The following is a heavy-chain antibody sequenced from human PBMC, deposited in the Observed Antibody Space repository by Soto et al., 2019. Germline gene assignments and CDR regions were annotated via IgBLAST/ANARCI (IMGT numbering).Heavy chain of an antibody. D-gene: IGHD1-7*01. Sequence: GGSLRLSCAASGFTFSSYEMNWVRQAPGKGLEWVSYISSSGSTIYYADSVKGRFTISRDNAKNSLYLQMNSLRAEDTAVYYCARDQRGGYNWNYDAFDIWGQGTMVTVSS. V-gene: IGHV3-48*03. CDR2: ISSSGSTI. CDR3: ARDQRGGYNWNYDAFDI. CDR1: GFTFSSYE. J-gene: IGHJ3*02.